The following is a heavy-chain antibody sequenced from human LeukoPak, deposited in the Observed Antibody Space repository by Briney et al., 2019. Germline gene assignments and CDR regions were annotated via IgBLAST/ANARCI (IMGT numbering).Heavy chain of an antibody. V-gene: IGHV1-18*01. D-gene: IGHD4-11*01. CDR1: GYTFTSYG. CDR3: ARDPPDYSQGNYYMDV. J-gene: IGHJ6*03. CDR2: ISAYNGNT. Sequence: ASVKVSCKASGYTFTSYGISWVRQAPGQGLEWMGWISAYNGNTNYAQKLQGRVTMTTDTSTSTAYMELRSLRSDDTAVYYCARDPPDYSQGNYYMDVWGKGTTVTVSS.